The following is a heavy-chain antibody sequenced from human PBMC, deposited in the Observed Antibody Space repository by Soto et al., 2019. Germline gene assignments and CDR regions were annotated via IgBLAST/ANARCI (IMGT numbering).Heavy chain of an antibody. D-gene: IGHD3-10*01. Sequence: SGTLSLTCNVSCGSINSYWRSWIRQPAGKGLEWIGRVYSSGTTDYNPSLNSRVTMSIETSKNQFSLKLSSVTAADTAVYYCARDIGSYAYGKGYWGQGIQVTVSS. CDR1: CGSINSYW. CDR2: VYSSGTT. CDR3: ARDIGSYAYGKGY. J-gene: IGHJ4*02. V-gene: IGHV4-4*07.